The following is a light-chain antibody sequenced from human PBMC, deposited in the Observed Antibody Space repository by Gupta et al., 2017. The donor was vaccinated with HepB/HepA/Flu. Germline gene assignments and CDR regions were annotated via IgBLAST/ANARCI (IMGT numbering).Light chain of an antibody. CDR1: QSVSSSF. Sequence: EVVLTQSPGTLSLSPGETATLSCRTSQSVSSSFLAWYQQKPGQAPRLLIYGASSRANGIPDRFSGSGSGTDFTLTISRLEPDDFAVYFCQQDGYSPKTFGQGTKVEIE. CDR2: GAS. J-gene: IGKJ1*01. V-gene: IGKV3-20*01. CDR3: QQDGYSPKT.